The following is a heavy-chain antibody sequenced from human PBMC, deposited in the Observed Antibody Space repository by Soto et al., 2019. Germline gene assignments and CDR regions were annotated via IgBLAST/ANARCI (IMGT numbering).Heavy chain of an antibody. CDR1: GFTVSSNY. CDR3: ARERSADNWFDP. CDR2: IYSDGST. J-gene: IGHJ5*02. V-gene: IGHV3-53*04. Sequence: EVQLVESGGGLDQPGGSLRLSCAASGFTVSSNYMSWVRQAPGKGLEWVSVIYSDGSTYYADSVKGRFTISSHNSKNTLYLQMNSQRAEDTAVYYCARERSADNWFDPWGQGTLVTVSS. D-gene: IGHD2-15*01.